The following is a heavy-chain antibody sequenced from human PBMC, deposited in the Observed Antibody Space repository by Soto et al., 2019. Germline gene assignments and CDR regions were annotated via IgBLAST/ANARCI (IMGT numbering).Heavy chain of an antibody. CDR3: AKAWSDADYPLYLFDS. Sequence: EVQLLESGGALEQPGGSLRLSCVASGFKFRSYAMSWVRQAPGKGLEWVSTIGGSGRFTNYADSVKGRFTLSRDNFRNTVYMQMNTLSSDDTATYYCAKAWSDADYPLYLFDSWGQGTLVTVSS. J-gene: IGHJ4*02. V-gene: IGHV3-23*01. CDR1: GFKFRSYA. CDR2: IGGSGRFT. D-gene: IGHD3-3*01.